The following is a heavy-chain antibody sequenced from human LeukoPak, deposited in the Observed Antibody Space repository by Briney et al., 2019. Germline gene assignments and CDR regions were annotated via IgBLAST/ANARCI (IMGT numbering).Heavy chain of an antibody. J-gene: IGHJ4*02. CDR2: ISSSSSTI. Sequence: GGSLRLSCAASGFTFSSCSMNWVRQAPGKGLEWVSYISSSSSTIYYADSVKGRFTISRDNAKNSLYLQMNSLRAEDTAVYYCARGDYFDWLLFAPFDYWGQGTLVTVSS. V-gene: IGHV3-48*01. D-gene: IGHD3-9*01. CDR1: GFTFSSCS. CDR3: ARGDYFDWLLFAPFDY.